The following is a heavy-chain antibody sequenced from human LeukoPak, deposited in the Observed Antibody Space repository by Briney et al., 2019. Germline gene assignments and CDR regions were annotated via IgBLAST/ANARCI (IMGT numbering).Heavy chain of an antibody. CDR2: ISSSGSTI. J-gene: IGHJ4*02. Sequence: PGGSLRLSCAASGFTFSSYEMNWVRQAPGKGLEWVSYISSSGSTIYYADSVKGRFTTSRDNAKNSLYLQMKILRAEDTAVYYYARGSVGLLTPPFYYWGQGTLVTVSS. CDR3: ARGSVGLLTPPFYY. D-gene: IGHD3/OR15-3a*01. CDR1: GFTFSSYE. V-gene: IGHV3-48*03.